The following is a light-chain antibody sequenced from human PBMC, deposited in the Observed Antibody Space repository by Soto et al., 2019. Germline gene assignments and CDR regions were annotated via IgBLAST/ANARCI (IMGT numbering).Light chain of an antibody. Sequence: QSVLTQPRSVSGSPGQSVTVSCIGTSSDVGGYKSVSWYQQYPGKAPKLMIYDVSERPSGVPNRFSGAKSGNTASMTISGLQDEDEDDYYCCSYVGSYSYVFGTGTKVTV. CDR3: CSYVGSYSYV. CDR1: SSDVGGYKS. CDR2: DVS. J-gene: IGLJ1*01. V-gene: IGLV2-11*01.